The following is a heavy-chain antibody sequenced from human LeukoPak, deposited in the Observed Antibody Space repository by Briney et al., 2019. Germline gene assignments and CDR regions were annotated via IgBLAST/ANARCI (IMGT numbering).Heavy chain of an antibody. D-gene: IGHD3-9*01. Sequence: GASVKVSCKASGYTFTGYYLHWVRQAPGQGLERMGWINPNSGGTNYVQTFQGRVTMTRDTSISTAYMELSRLRSNDTAVYYCARGRYYDILTGPPGAFDIWGQGTMVTVSS. V-gene: IGHV1-2*02. CDR1: GYTFTGYY. J-gene: IGHJ3*02. CDR2: INPNSGGT. CDR3: ARGRYYDILTGPPGAFDI.